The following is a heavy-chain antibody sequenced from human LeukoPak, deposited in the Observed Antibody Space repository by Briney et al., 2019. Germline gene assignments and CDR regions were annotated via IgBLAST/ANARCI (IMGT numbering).Heavy chain of an antibody. J-gene: IGHJ4*02. CDR1: GFTFINAW. V-gene: IGHV3-74*01. CDR3: VRDIGAVAGTDDY. Sequence: GGSLRLSCAASGFTFINAWMAWVRQAPGKGLVWVSRINSDGGSTTYADSVKGRFTISRDNAKKTLYLQMNSLRVEDTAVYYCVRDIGAVAGTDDYWGQGTLVTVSS. CDR2: INSDGGST. D-gene: IGHD6-19*01.